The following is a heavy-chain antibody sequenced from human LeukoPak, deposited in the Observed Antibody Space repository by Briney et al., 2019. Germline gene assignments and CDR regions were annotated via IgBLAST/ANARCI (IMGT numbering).Heavy chain of an antibody. CDR1: GGSFSGYY. CDR2: ISSSGSTI. CDR3: ARSYGSGPGY. J-gene: IGHJ4*02. D-gene: IGHD3-10*01. V-gene: IGHV3-11*01. Sequence: LTCAVYGGSFSGYYWSWIRQAPGKGLEWVSYISSSGSTIYYADSVKGRFTISRDNAKNSLYLQMNSLRAEDTAVYYCARSYGSGPGYWGQGTLVTVSS.